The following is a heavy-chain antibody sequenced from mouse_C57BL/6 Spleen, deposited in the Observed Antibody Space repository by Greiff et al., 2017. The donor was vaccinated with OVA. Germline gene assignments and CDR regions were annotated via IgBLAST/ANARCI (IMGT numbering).Heavy chain of an antibody. CDR1: GFTFSSYG. V-gene: IGHV5-6*01. CDR3: ARQASGSSSFDY. D-gene: IGHD1-1*01. Sequence: EVKVVESGGDLVKPGGSLKLSCAASGFTFSSYGLSWVRQTPDKRLEWVATISSGGSYTYYPDSVKGRFTISRDNAKNTLYLQMSSLKSEDTAMYYCARQASGSSSFDYWGQGTTLTVSS. J-gene: IGHJ2*01. CDR2: ISSGGSYT.